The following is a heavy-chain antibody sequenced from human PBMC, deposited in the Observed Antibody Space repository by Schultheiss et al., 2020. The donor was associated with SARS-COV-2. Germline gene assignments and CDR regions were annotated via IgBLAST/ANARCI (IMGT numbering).Heavy chain of an antibody. Sequence: GGSLRLSCKGSGYTFANFWIAWVRQMPGKGLEWMGIIYPGDSDTRYSPSFQGQVTISADKSISTAYLQWSSLKASDTAMYYCARQGPIWFGERSTDWGQGTLVTVSS. CDR3: ARQGPIWFGERSTD. D-gene: IGHD3-10*01. CDR1: GYTFANFW. V-gene: IGHV5-51*01. CDR2: IYPGDSDT. J-gene: IGHJ4*02.